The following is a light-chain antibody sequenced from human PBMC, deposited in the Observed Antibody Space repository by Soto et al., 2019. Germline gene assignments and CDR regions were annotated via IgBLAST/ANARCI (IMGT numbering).Light chain of an antibody. CDR3: QATDTSATFFCV. J-gene: IGLJ1*01. CDR1: SLPNQD. CDR2: RDT. Sequence: SYELTQPPSVSVSPGQTARISCSGDSLPNQDVSWYQRKPGQAPVLVIYRDTERPSGIPERFSGSSSGTTATLTISGVQAEDEADYYCQATDTSATFFCVFGTGTKVTVL. V-gene: IGLV3-25*02.